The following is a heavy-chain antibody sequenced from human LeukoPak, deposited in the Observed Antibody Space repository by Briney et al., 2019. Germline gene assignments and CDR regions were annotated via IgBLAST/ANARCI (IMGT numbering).Heavy chain of an antibody. D-gene: IGHD6-19*01. CDR2: FHFSGST. Sequence: SETLSLTCSVSGASVTMGSYYWAWIRQPPGKGLEWIGTFHFSGSTYYNPSLKSRVTISVDTSKNSVSLMLRSVTAADTAVYYCARRPYSSGWGDIDYWGQGTLVTVSS. CDR3: ARRPYSSGWGDIDY. J-gene: IGHJ4*02. CDR1: GASVTMGSYY. V-gene: IGHV4-39*01.